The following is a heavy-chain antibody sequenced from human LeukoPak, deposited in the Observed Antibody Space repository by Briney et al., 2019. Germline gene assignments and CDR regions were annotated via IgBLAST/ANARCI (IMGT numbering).Heavy chain of an antibody. CDR3: AKGTYYYDSSGYLYYFDY. V-gene: IGHV3-23*01. CDR1: GFTFSSYG. CDR2: ISGSGGST. D-gene: IGHD3-22*01. J-gene: IGHJ4*02. Sequence: PGGSLRLSCAASGFTFSSYGMSWVRQAPGKGLEWVSAISGSGGSTYYADSVKGRFTISRDNSKNTLYLQMNSLRAEDTAVYYCAKGTYYYDSSGYLYYFDYWGQGTLVTVSS.